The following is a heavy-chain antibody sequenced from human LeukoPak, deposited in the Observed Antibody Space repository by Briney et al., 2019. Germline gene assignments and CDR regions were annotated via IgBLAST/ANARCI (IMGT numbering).Heavy chain of an antibody. D-gene: IGHD3-10*01. J-gene: IGHJ6*02. V-gene: IGHV1-2*04. CDR3: ARDTLLLWFGEGPEYYYYYYGMDV. Sequence: ASVKVSCKASGYTFTGYYMHWVRQAPGQGLEWMGRINPNSGGTNYAQKFQGWVTMTRDTSISTAYMELSRLRSDDTAVYYCARDTLLLWFGEGPEYYYYYYGMDVWGQGTTVTVSS. CDR2: INPNSGGT. CDR1: GYTFTGYY.